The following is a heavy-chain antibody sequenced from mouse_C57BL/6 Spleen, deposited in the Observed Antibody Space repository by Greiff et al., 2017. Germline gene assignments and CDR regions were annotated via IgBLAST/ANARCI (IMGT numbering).Heavy chain of an antibody. CDR1: GYTFTSYW. CDR3: ASMSHWYFDV. J-gene: IGHJ1*03. D-gene: IGHD2-3*01. V-gene: IGHV1-72*01. CDR2: IDPNSGGT. Sequence: QVQLKQPGAELVKPGASVKLSCKASGYTFTSYWMHWVKQRPGRGLEWIGRIDPNSGGTKYNEKFKSKATLTVDKPSSTAYMQLSSLTSEDSAVYYCASMSHWYFDVWGTGTTVTVSS.